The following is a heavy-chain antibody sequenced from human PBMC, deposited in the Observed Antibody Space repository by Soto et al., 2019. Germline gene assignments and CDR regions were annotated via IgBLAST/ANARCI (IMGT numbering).Heavy chain of an antibody. V-gene: IGHV1-24*01. D-gene: IGHD3-10*01. CDR1: GYTFTDLS. J-gene: IGHJ4*02. CDR3: AAAVSRWFGESAAPH. Sequence: ASVKVSCKVSGYTFTDLSIHWARQAPGKGLEWMGGFDPEDGQTIYAQKFQGRITMTEDTSTDSAYMEVTSLRSDDTAVYYCAAAVSRWFGESAAPHWGKGTLVTVSS. CDR2: FDPEDGQT.